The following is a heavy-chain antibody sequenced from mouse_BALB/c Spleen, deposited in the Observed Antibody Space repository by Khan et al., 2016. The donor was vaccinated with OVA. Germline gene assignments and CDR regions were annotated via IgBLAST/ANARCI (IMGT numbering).Heavy chain of an antibody. V-gene: IGHV5-9*02. Sequence: EVELVESGGGLVKPGGSLKLSCAASGFAFSSYDMFWVRQTPEKRLEWVATISSGGSYTKYSDNVKGRFIISRDKARNTLYLQMSSLRSEDTALYYCVRHGGFDPYYAMDNWGQGTSVTVSS. CDR1: GFAFSSYD. J-gene: IGHJ4*01. CDR2: ISSGGSYT. CDR3: VRHGGFDPYYAMDN.